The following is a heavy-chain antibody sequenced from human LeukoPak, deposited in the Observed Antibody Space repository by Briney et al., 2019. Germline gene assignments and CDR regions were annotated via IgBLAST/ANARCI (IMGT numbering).Heavy chain of an antibody. V-gene: IGHV6-1*01. D-gene: IGHD4-17*01. CDR3: ARDSPLTTVTTFPYWYFDL. Sequence: PSQTLSLTCAISGDSVSSNSAAWNWIRQSPSRGLEWLGRTYYRSKWYNDCAVSVKSRITINPDTSKNQFSLQLNSVTPEDTAVYYCARDSPLTTVTTFPYWYFDLWGRGTLVTVSS. CDR2: TYYRSKWYN. J-gene: IGHJ2*01. CDR1: GDSVSSNSAA.